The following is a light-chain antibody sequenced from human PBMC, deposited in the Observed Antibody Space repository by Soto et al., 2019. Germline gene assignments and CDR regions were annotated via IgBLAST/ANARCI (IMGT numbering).Light chain of an antibody. CDR2: DVN. Sequence: QSVLTQPASVSGSPGQSITISCTGTSTDVGAYNFVSWYQQYPGKAPKLMIYDVNYRPPGISYRFSCSKSGNTASLIISGLQTEDEADYYCSSYTTTSTVLFGGGTKLTVL. CDR3: SSYTTTSTVL. J-gene: IGLJ2*01. V-gene: IGLV2-14*01. CDR1: STDVGAYNF.